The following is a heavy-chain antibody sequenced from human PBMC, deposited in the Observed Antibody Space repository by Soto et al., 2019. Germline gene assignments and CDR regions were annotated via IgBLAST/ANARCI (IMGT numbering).Heavy chain of an antibody. CDR3: AREGYCSSGSCALYSHDFLGMDV. J-gene: IGHJ6*02. D-gene: IGHD2-15*01. V-gene: IGHV1-18*01. CDR2: ISTYNSNT. Sequence: ASVKVSCKASHYSFARYGISWVRQAPGQGLEWMGWISTYNSNTKYAQKFQGRVTMTTDTPTSTAYMNLRSLTSDDTAVYYCAREGYCSSGSCALYSHDFLGMDVWGQGTTVTAP. CDR1: HYSFARYG.